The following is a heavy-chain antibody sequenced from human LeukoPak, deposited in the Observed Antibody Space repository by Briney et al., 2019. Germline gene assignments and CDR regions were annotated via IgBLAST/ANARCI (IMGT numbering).Heavy chain of an antibody. CDR3: ARDRNYNFWSGSLIFDS. V-gene: IGHV1-18*01. J-gene: IGHJ4*02. Sequence: ASVKVSCKASGYTFTSYGISWVRQAPGQGLEWMGWISAYNGNTNYAQKLQGRVTMTTDTSTSTAYMELRSLRFDDTAVYYCARDRNYNFWSGSLIFDSWGRGTLVTVSS. CDR2: ISAYNGNT. CDR1: GYTFTSYG. D-gene: IGHD3/OR15-3a*01.